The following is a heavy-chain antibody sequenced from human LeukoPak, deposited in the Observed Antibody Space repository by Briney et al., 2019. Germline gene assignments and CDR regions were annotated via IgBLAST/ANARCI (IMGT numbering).Heavy chain of an antibody. CDR1: GVSISSYY. Sequence: SETLSLTCTVSGVSISSYYWSWIRQPPGKGLEWIGYIYYSGSTNYNPSLKSRVTISVDTSKNQFSLKLSSVTAADTAVYYCARVGSSSWYNFDYWGQGTLVTVSS. V-gene: IGHV4-59*01. CDR2: IYYSGST. CDR3: ARVGSSSWYNFDY. J-gene: IGHJ4*02. D-gene: IGHD6-13*01.